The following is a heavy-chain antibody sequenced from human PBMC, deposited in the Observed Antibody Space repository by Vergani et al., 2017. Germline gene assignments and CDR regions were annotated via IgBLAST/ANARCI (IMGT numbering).Heavy chain of an antibody. CDR1: GFTFSSYS. J-gene: IGHJ6*02. CDR2: ISSSSSYI. D-gene: IGHD2-2*01. CDR3: ARRDIVVVPAAPPGYYYYGMDV. Sequence: EVQLVESGGGLVKPGGSLRLSCAASGFTFSSYSMNWVRQAPGKGLEWVSSISSSSSYIYYADSVKGRFTISRDNAKNSLYLQMNSLRAEDTALYYCARRDIVVVPAAPPGYYYYGMDVWGQGTTVTVSS. V-gene: IGHV3-21*01.